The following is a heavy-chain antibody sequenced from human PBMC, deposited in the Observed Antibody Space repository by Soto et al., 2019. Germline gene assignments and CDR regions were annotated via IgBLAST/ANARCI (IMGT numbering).Heavy chain of an antibody. Sequence: EVQLVESGGGVLRPGGSLRLSCAASGFTFDDYGMSWARQAPGKGLEWVSGVNWNGGSTGYADSVKGRFTISRDNAKNSLYLQMDSLRAEDTAFYYCVRGASLNFDYWGQGTLVTVSS. CDR2: VNWNGGST. J-gene: IGHJ4*02. CDR3: VRGASLNFDY. CDR1: GFTFDDYG. V-gene: IGHV3-20*04. D-gene: IGHD1-26*01.